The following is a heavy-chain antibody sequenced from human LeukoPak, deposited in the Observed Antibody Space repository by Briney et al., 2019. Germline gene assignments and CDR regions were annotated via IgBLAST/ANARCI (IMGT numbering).Heavy chain of an antibody. CDR2: IIPILGIA. CDR1: GGTFSSYA. D-gene: IGHD4-17*01. CDR3: AREGTTVTTDPWYYFDY. V-gene: IGHV1-69*04. Sequence: SVKVSCKASGGTFSSYAISWVRQAPGQGLEWMGRIIPILGIANYAQKFQGRVTMTTDTSTSTAYMELRSLRSDDTAVYYCAREGTTVTTDPWYYFDYWGQGTLVTVSS. J-gene: IGHJ4*02.